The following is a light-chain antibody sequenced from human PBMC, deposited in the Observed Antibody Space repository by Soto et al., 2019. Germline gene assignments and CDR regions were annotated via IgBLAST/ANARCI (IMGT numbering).Light chain of an antibody. CDR2: EVS. CDR1: SSDVGYYDF. J-gene: IGLJ1*01. CDR3: SSYAGSTAFYV. V-gene: IGLV2-14*01. Sequence: QSSLTRPASVSGSPGQSITSSCTGTSSDVGYYDFVSWYQQHPGKAPKLIIYEVSNRPSGVSDRFSASKSGNTASLTISGLQAEDEADYHCSSYAGSTAFYVFGTGTKVTVL.